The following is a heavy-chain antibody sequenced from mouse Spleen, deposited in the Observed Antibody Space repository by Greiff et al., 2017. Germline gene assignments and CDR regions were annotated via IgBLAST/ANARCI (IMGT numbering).Heavy chain of an antibody. J-gene: IGHJ1*01. CDR3: ARKLYYGNSYWYFDV. CDR1: GYTFTDYN. Sequence: EVKLVESGPELVKPGASVKMSCKASGYTFTDYNMHWVKQSHGKSLEWIGYINPNNGGTSYNQKFKGKATLTVNKSSSTAYMELRSLTSEDSAVYYCARKLYYGNSYWYFDVWGAGTTVTVSS. D-gene: IGHD2-1*01. CDR2: INPNNGGT. V-gene: IGHV1-22*01.